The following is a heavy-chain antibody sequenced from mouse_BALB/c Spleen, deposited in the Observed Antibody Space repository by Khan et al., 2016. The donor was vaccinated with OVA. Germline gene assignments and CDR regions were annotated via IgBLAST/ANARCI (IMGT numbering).Heavy chain of an antibody. CDR2: INPHIGET. V-gene: IGHV1-20*02. Sequence: VQLQQSGPELVQPGASVKISCKASGYSFTGYFMNWVIQSHGKSLEWIGRINPHIGETFYNQKFKGKATLTIDESSSTAHMELRSLASDDSAVYYCARIYGSDFDYWGQGTTLTVSA. J-gene: IGHJ2*01. CDR3: ARIYGSDFDY. CDR1: GYSFTGYF. D-gene: IGHD1-1*01.